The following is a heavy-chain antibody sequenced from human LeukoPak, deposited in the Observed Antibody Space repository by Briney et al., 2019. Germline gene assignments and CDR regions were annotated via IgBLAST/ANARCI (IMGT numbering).Heavy chain of an antibody. CDR1: GYTSTSYA. J-gene: IGHJ6*03. CDR2: IIPIFGTA. CDR3: AREGLMGATSFPGGTYYYYYMDV. V-gene: IGHV1-69*13. Sequence: SVKVSCKASGYTSTSYAMNWVRQAPGQGLEWMGGIIPIFGTANYAQKFQGRATITADESTSTAYMELSSLRSEDTAVYYCAREGLMGATSFPGGTYYYYYMDVWGKGTTVTISS. D-gene: IGHD1-26*01.